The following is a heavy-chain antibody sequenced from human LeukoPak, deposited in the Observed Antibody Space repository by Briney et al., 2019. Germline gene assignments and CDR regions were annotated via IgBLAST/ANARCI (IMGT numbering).Heavy chain of an antibody. CDR2: IKGDGSDK. CDR3: ASNNGIFPY. CDR1: GFIFSSYW. D-gene: IGHD3-3*02. V-gene: IGHV3-7*01. Sequence: GGSLRLSCATSGFIFSSYWMCWVRQAPGKGLEWVANIKGDGSDKYYVDSVKGRFTISRDNTKNSLYLQMNSLRVEDTAVYYCASNNGIFPYWGRGTLVTVSS. J-gene: IGHJ4*02.